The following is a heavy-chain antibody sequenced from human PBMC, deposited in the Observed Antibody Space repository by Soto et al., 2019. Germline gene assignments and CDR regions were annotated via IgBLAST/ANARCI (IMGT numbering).Heavy chain of an antibody. J-gene: IGHJ6*02. Sequence: QVQLVQSGPEVKKPGSSVKVSCEASGGTFKKFAISWVRQAPGQGLEWMGGTLPFLGSSKYPQKSQGRVSIAADESATTTYMELTGLTSEDTAVYYCARGGKFHSEDLWEASYSPGLDVWGQGTTVSVSS. CDR2: TLPFLGSS. CDR3: ARGGKFHSEDLWEASYSPGLDV. V-gene: IGHV1-69*01. D-gene: IGHD1-26*01. CDR1: GGTFKKFA.